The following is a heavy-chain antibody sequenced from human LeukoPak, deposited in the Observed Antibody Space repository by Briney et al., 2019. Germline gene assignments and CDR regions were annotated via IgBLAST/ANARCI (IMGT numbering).Heavy chain of an antibody. CDR1: GGSISSSSYY. CDR2: IYYSGST. J-gene: IGHJ4*02. D-gene: IGHD5-18*01. Sequence: SETLSHTCTVSGGSISSSSYYWGWIRQPPGEGLEWIGSIYYSGSTYYNPSLKSRVTISVDTSKNQFSLKLSSVTAADTAVYYCARSRGIQLNLNYWGQGTLVTVSS. CDR3: ARSRGIQLNLNY. V-gene: IGHV4-39*01.